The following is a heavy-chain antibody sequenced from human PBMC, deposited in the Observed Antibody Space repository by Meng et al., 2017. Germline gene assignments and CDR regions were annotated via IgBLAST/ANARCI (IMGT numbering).Heavy chain of an antibody. CDR2: ISYDGSNK. CDR3: ARDRSMGGASDDY. V-gene: IGHV3-30*01. Sequence: QGQLVESGGGAVQAGRSLRLSRAASGFTFSSYAMHWVRQAPGKGLEWVAVISYDGSNKYYADSVKGRFTITRDNSKNTLYLQMNSLRAEDTAVYYCARDRSMGGASDDYWGQGTLVTVPQ. D-gene: IGHD3-16*01. J-gene: IGHJ4*02. CDR1: GFTFSSYA.